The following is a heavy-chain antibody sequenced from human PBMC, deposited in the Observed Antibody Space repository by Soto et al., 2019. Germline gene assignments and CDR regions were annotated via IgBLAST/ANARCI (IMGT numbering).Heavy chain of an antibody. CDR2: IIPIFGTA. Sequence: SVKFSCNASGSTFSSYAISWVRQAPGQGLEWMGGIIPIFGTANYAQKFQGRVTITADESTSTAYMELSSLRSEDTAVYYCARNPLGCSTSCYHYYYYGVDVWGQGTTVTVSS. V-gene: IGHV1-69*13. D-gene: IGHD2-2*01. J-gene: IGHJ6*02. CDR1: GSTFSSYA. CDR3: ARNPLGCSTSCYHYYYYGVDV.